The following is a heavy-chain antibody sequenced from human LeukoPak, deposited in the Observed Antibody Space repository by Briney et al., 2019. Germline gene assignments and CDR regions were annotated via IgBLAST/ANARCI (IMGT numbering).Heavy chain of an antibody. CDR2: IYYSGST. CDR1: GGSISSYY. V-gene: IGHV4-59*01. D-gene: IGHD5-18*01. J-gene: IGHJ3*02. Sequence: PSETLSLTCTVSGGSISSYYWSWIRQPPGKGLEWIGYIYYSGSTNYNPSLKSRVTISVDTSKNQFSLKLSSVTAADTAVYYCARLDSYAYAFDIWGQGTMVTVSS. CDR3: ARLDSYAYAFDI.